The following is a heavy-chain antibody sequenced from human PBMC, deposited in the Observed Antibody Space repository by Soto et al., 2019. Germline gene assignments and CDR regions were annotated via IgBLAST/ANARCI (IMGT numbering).Heavy chain of an antibody. CDR2: INSDGSST. D-gene: IGHD3-10*01. V-gene: IGHV3-74*01. CDR3: ARDYKIGGTWGPEEYYYYYMDV. J-gene: IGHJ6*03. Sequence: GGSLRLSCAASGFTFSSYWMHWVRQAPGKGLVWVSRINSDGSSTSYADSVKGRFTISRDNAKNTLYLQMNSLRAEDTAVYYCARDYKIGGTWGPEEYYYYYMDVWGKGTTVTVSS. CDR1: GFTFSSYW.